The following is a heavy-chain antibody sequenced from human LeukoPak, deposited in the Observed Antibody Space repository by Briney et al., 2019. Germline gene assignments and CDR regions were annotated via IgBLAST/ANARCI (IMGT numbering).Heavy chain of an antibody. J-gene: IGHJ5*02. CDR2: IYYSGST. D-gene: IGHD2-2*01. CDR1: GGSISSYY. V-gene: IGHV4-59*01. Sequence: PSETLSLTCTVSGGSISSYYWSWIRQPPGKGLEWIGYIYYSGSTNYNPSLKSRVTISVDTSKNQFSLKLSSATAADTAVYYCARSLIVVVPAATHWFDPWGQGTLVTVSS. CDR3: ARSLIVVVPAATHWFDP.